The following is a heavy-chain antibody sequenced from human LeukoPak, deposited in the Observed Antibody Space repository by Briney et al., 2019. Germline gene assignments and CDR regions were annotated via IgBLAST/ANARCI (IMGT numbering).Heavy chain of an antibody. CDR2: IIPIFGTA. Sequence: ASVKVSCKACGYIFTSYGISWVRQAPGQGLEWMGGIIPIFGTANYAQKFQGRVTITTDESTSTAYMELSSLRSEDTAVYYCAGLESHYYDSSGYYYGLYFQHWGQGTLVTVSS. J-gene: IGHJ1*01. D-gene: IGHD3-22*01. CDR3: AGLESHYYDSSGYYYGLYFQH. CDR1: GYIFTSYG. V-gene: IGHV1-69*05.